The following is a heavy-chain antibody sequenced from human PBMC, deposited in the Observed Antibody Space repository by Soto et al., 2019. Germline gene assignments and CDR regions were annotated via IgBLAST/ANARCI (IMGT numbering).Heavy chain of an antibody. V-gene: IGHV3-33*01. D-gene: IGHD2-8*01. CDR2: IWYDGSNK. CDR3: ARELLMVYAKPPPGAFDI. CDR1: GFTFSSYG. J-gene: IGHJ3*02. Sequence: PGGSLRLSCAASGFTFSSYGMHWVRQAPGKGLEWVAVIWYDGSNKYYVDSVKGRFTISRDNSKNTLYLQMNSLRAEDTAVYYCARELLMVYAKPPPGAFDIWGQGTMVTVSS.